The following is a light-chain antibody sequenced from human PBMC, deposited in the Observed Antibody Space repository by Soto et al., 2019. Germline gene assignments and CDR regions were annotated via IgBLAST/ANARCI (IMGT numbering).Light chain of an antibody. CDR3: AAWDDSLNGPV. J-gene: IGLJ2*01. V-gene: IGLV2-8*01. CDR1: SSDVGGYND. Sequence: QSALTQPPSASGSPGQSVAISCTGSSSDVGGYNDVSWYQQHPGKAPKLMIYEVTKRPSGVPDRFSGSKSGNTASLTVSGLQADDEADYYCAAWDDSLNGPVFGGGTKVTVL. CDR2: EVT.